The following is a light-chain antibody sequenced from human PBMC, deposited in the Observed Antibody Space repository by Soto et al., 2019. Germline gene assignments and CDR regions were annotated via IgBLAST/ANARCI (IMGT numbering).Light chain of an antibody. J-gene: IGKJ2*01. V-gene: IGKV3-15*01. CDR2: GAS. CDR3: QQYNNWPAYT. CDR1: QSVSSN. Sequence: EIVMTQSPATLSVSPGERATLSCRASQSVSSNLAWYQQKPGQAPRLHIYGASTRATGIPARFSGSGSGTEFTLTISSLQSEDFAVYYCQQYNNWPAYTFGQGTKVDIK.